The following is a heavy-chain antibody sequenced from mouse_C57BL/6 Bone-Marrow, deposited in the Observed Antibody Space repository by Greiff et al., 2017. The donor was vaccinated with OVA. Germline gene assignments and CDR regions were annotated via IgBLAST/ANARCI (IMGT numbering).Heavy chain of an antibody. CDR3: TTYRY. CDR2: IDPENGDT. CDR1: GFNIKDDY. Sequence: EVQGVESGAELVRPGASVKLSCTASGFNIKDDYMHWVQERPEQGLEWIGWIDPENGDTEYASKLQGKITITADTSSKTVYLHLSSLTSEDTAVYYCTTYRYWGQGTTLTVSS. J-gene: IGHJ2*01. V-gene: IGHV14-4*01.